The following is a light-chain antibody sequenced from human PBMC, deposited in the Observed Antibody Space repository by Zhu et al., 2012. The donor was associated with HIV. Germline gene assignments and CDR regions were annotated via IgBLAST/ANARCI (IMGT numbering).Light chain of an antibody. J-gene: IGKJ3*01. CDR2: DAS. CDR3: QQRSNWPPKFT. CDR1: QSVSSY. Sequence: EIVLTQSPATLSLSPGERATLSCRASQSVSSYLAWYQQKPGQAPRLLIYDASNRATGIPGRFSGSGSGTDFTLTISSLEPEDFAVYYCQQRSNWPPKFTFGPGTKVGIK. V-gene: IGKV3-11*01.